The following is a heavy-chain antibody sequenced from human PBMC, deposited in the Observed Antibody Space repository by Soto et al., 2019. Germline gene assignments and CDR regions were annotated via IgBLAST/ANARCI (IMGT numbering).Heavy chain of an antibody. Sequence: SETLSLTCTVSGGSMNNFYWSWIRQPPGKGLEWIGYVSYSDSSNYNPSLKSRVTISVDTSKNQFSLKLTSVTAADTAAYYCTRHEGGAAADRPLDYWGQGTLVTVSS. V-gene: IGHV4-59*01. CDR1: GGSMNNFY. CDR2: VSYSDSS. D-gene: IGHD6-13*01. J-gene: IGHJ4*02. CDR3: TRHEGGAAADRPLDY.